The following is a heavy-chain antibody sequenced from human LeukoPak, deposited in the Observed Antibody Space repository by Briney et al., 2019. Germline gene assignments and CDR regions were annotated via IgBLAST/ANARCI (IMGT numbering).Heavy chain of an antibody. CDR3: ARRYNYVFDY. J-gene: IGHJ4*02. V-gene: IGHV4-59*11. D-gene: IGHD1-1*01. CDR1: GGSISSHD. Sequence: SETLSLTCTVYGGSISSHDWSWIRQPPGKGLEYIGYIHYSGITNYNPSLMSRVTISVDTSKNQISLKLSSVTAADTAVYYCARRYNYVFDYWGQGTLVTVSS. CDR2: IHYSGIT.